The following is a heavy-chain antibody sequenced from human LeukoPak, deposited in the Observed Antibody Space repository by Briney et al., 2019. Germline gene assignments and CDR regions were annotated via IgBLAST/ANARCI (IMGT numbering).Heavy chain of an antibody. CDR2: IYYSGST. D-gene: IGHD6-6*01. CDR1: GGSISSYY. J-gene: IGHJ6*03. V-gene: IGHV4-59*01. Sequence: PSETLSLTCTVSGGSISSYYWSWIRQPPGKGLEWIGYIYYSGSTNYNPSLKSRVTISVDTSKNQFSLKLSSVTAADTAVYYCARGRSIAASYYYMDVWGKGTTVTVSS. CDR3: ARGRSIAASYYYMDV.